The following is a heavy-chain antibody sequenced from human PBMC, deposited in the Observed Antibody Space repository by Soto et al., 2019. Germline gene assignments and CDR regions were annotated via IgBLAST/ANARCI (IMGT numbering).Heavy chain of an antibody. CDR2: IIPIFGTA. V-gene: IGHV1-69*06. D-gene: IGHD2-2*01. CDR1: GGTFSNYA. CDR3: ARGDQLLLMPNWFDP. J-gene: IGHJ5*02. Sequence: GASVKVSCKASGGTFSNYAISWVRQAPGQGLEWMGGIIPIFGTANYAQKFQGRVTITADKSTSTAYMELSSLRSEDTAVYYCARGDQLLLMPNWFDPWGQGTLVTVSS.